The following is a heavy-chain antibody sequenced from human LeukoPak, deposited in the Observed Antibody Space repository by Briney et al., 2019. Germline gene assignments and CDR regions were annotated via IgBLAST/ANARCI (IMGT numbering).Heavy chain of an antibody. CDR2: IYYSGST. J-gene: IGHJ4*02. Sequence: SETLSLTCTVSGGSISSSSYYWGWIRQPPGKGLEWIGSIYYSGSTYYNPFLKSRVTISVDTSKNQFSLKLSSVTAADTAVYYCARDHVLLHYYDSSGYAYWGQGTLVTVSS. CDR1: GGSISSSSYY. D-gene: IGHD3-22*01. CDR3: ARDHVLLHYYDSSGYAY. V-gene: IGHV4-39*07.